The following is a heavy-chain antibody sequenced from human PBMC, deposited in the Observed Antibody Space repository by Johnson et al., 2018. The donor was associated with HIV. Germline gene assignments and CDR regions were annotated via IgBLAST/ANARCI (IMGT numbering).Heavy chain of an antibody. CDR1: GFTFSNYD. V-gene: IGHV3-30*03. CDR3: ASPILILSIPNKIGRVGATQQVDAFDI. J-gene: IGHJ3*02. CDR2: PSTDGRNK. D-gene: IGHD1-26*01. Sequence: QVQLVESGGGVVQPGRSLRLSCAASGFTFSNYDMHWVRQAPGKGLEWGAVPSTDGRNKYHADSVTGRFTISTDNSKNTLYLQMNSRRAEDTAVYYRASPILILSIPNKIGRVGATQQVDAFDIWGQGTMVTVSS.